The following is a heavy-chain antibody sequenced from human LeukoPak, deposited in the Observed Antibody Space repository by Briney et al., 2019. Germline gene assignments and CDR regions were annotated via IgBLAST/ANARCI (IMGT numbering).Heavy chain of an antibody. V-gene: IGHV4-61*08. CDR2: ISYSGST. CDR3: ATTPNPNYFDY. CDR1: GGSISNGDYY. J-gene: IGHJ4*02. Sequence: SETLSLTCTVSGGSISNGDYYWSWIRQPPGKGLEWIGYISYSGSTNYNPSLKSRVTISVDTSKSQFSLKLSSVTAADTAVYYCATTPNPNYFDYWGQGALVTVSS.